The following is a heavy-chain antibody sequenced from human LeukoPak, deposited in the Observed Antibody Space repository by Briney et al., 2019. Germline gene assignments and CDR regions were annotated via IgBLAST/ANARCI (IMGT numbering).Heavy chain of an antibody. CDR3: AKDSRVYTSSSPGDYFDF. CDR1: GFTFSGYW. Sequence: GGSLRLSCAASGFTFSGYWMTWVRQAPGKGLEWVANVNQDGNNKNYVESVKGRFTISRDSSKNTLYLQLNSLRPEDTAVYYCAKDSRVYTSSSPGDYFDFWGQGTLVTVSS. V-gene: IGHV3-7*01. CDR2: VNQDGNNK. J-gene: IGHJ4*02. D-gene: IGHD6-6*01.